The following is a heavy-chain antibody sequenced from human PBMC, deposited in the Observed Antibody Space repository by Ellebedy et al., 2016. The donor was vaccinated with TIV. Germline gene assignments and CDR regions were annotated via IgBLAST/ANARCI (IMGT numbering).Heavy chain of an antibody. V-gene: IGHV3-53*01. CDR2: IHNVGNT. CDR3: ATYRRAYDV. Sequence: PGGSLRLSCAASDFTVSNNYMTWVRQAPGKGLEWVSNIHNVGNTYYADSVRGLFTMSRDNSKNTLFLQMNSLRAEDTAVYYCATYRRAYDVWGQGTMVTVSS. D-gene: IGHD3-16*02. CDR1: DFTVSNNY. J-gene: IGHJ3*01.